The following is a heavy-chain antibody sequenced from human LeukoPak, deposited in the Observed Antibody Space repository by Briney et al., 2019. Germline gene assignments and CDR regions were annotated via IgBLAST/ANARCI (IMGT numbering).Heavy chain of an antibody. Sequence: GASVKVSCKASGYTFTSYGISWVRQAPGQGLEWMGWISAYNGNTNYAQKLQGRVTMTTDTFTSTAYMELRSLRSDDTAVYYCARELGGWYYYYGMDVWGQGTTVTVSS. CDR3: ARELGGWYYYYGMDV. CDR2: ISAYNGNT. CDR1: GYTFTSYG. J-gene: IGHJ6*02. V-gene: IGHV1-18*01. D-gene: IGHD1-26*01.